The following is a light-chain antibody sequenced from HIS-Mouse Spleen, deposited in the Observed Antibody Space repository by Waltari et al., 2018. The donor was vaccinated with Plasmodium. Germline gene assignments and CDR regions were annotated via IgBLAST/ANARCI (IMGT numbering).Light chain of an antibody. J-gene: IGLJ2*01. CDR3: CSYAGSSSLV. CDR1: SRDGGRFHL. CDR2: EGS. V-gene: IGLV2-23*01. Sequence: QTALTQPASVSGSPGQSIPISCPGTSRDGGRFHLVPWYQQHPGKAPKLMIYEGSKRPSGVSNRFSGSKSGNTASLTISGLQAEDEADYYCCSYAGSSSLVFGGGTKLTVL.